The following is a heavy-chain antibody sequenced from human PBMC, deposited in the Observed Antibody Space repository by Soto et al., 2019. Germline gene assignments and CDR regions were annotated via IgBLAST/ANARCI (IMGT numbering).Heavy chain of an antibody. Sequence: ASVKVSCKASGGTFSSYAISWVRQAPGQGLEWMGGIIPIFGTANYAQKFQGRVTITADESTSTAYMELSSLRSEDTAVYYCARGGSYHVDYYYYGMDVWGQGTTVTVSS. CDR2: IIPIFGTA. D-gene: IGHD1-26*01. J-gene: IGHJ6*02. CDR1: GGTFSSYA. V-gene: IGHV1-69*13. CDR3: ARGGSYHVDYYYYGMDV.